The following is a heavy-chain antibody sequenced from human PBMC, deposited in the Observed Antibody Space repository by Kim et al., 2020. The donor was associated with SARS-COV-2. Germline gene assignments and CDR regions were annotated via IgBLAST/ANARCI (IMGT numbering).Heavy chain of an antibody. CDR2: GAAT. Sequence: GAATYHASSVKGRFTVSRYNAKNTLFLQMNSLRADDTAVYYCTSGSGSFWGQGTLVTVSS. J-gene: IGHJ4*02. V-gene: IGHV3-23*01. D-gene: IGHD3-10*01. CDR3: TSGSGSF.